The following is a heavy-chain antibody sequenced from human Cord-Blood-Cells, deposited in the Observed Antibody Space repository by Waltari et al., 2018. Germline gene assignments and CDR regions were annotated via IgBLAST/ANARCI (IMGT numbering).Heavy chain of an antibody. V-gene: IGHV4-34*04. D-gene: IGHD3-22*01. CDR1: GGSCRGYY. CDR3: ASYYYYDSSGYYSDY. Sequence: QVQLQQWGAGLLKPSKTLSLTCAVYGGSCRGYYWSWIRQPPGKVLEWIVEINLRGSTNHNPSLKSRATRSVDTSNNQFSRMLSSVTAADTAVYYCASYYYYDSSGYYSDYWGQGTLVTVSS. CDR2: INLRGST. J-gene: IGHJ4*02.